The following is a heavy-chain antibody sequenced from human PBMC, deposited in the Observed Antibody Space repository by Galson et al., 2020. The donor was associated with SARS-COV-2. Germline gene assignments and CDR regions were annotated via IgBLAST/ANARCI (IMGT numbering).Heavy chain of an antibody. CDR1: GDSISSGHW. CDR2: IPPSGTT. D-gene: IGHD6-13*01. V-gene: IGHV4-4*02. J-gene: IGHJ5*01. Sequence: SETLSLTCAVSGDSISSGHWWSWLRQPPGKRLEWIGDIPPSGTTNYTPSLRSRVTMSVDKSKNQFSLKLSSVTAADTAGYYCAREQQPNNWFDSWGQGSLVTASS. CDR3: AREQQPNNWFDS.